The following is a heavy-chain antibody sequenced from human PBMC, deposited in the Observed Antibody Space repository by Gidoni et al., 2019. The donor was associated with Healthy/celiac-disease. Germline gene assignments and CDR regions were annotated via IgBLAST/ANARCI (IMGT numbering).Heavy chain of an antibody. CDR2: INPSGGST. V-gene: IGHV1-46*01. D-gene: IGHD6-19*01. Sequence: QVQLVQSGAAVKKPGASLKVSCKASGYTFTSYYMHWVRQAPGQGLEWMGIINPSGGSTSYAQKFQGRVTMTRDTSTSTVYMELSSLRSEDTAVYYCARSSVAVNLDYWGQGTLVTVSS. CDR1: GYTFTSYY. J-gene: IGHJ4*02. CDR3: ARSSVAVNLDY.